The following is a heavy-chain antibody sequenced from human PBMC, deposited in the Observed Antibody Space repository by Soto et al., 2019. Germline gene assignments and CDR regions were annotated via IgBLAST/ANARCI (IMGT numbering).Heavy chain of an antibody. V-gene: IGHV3-23*01. Sequence: HPGGSLRLSCAASGFTFSSYAMSWVRQAPGKGLEWVSAISGSGGSTYYADSVKGRFTISRDNSKNTLYVQMNSLRAEDTAVYYCAKASVTMVRGVINYYYYYMDVWAKGTTVTVSS. CDR1: GFTFSSYA. CDR2: ISGSGGST. D-gene: IGHD3-10*01. CDR3: AKASVTMVRGVINYYYYYMDV. J-gene: IGHJ6*03.